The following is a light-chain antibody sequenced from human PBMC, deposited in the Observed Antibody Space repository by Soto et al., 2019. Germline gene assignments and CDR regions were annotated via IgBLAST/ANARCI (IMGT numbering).Light chain of an antibody. J-gene: IGLJ1*01. V-gene: IGLV2-23*03. CDR1: SSDVGSYDL. CDR3: CSYAGSSTFV. CDR2: EGT. Sequence: QSALTQPASVSGSPGQSITISCTGTSSDVGSYDLVSWYQQRPGKAPKLMIYEGTKRPSGVSIRFSGSKSGNTASLTISGLQAEDGADYYCCSYAGSSTFVFGTGTKVTVL.